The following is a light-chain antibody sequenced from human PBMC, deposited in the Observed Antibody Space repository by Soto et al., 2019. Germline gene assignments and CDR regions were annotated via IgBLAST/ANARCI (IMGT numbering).Light chain of an antibody. J-gene: IGKJ5*01. V-gene: IGKV3D-20*02. CDR2: GAS. CDR1: QSVSSSY. Sequence: EIVMTQSPATLSVSPGERATLSCRASQSVSSSYLAWYQQKPGQAPRLLIYGASTRATGLPARFSGSGSGTDFTLTIRSLEPEDFAVYYCQQRSNWITFGQGTRLEI. CDR3: QQRSNWIT.